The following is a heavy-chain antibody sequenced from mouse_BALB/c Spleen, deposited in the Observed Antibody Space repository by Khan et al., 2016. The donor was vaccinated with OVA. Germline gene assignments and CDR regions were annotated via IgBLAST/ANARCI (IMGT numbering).Heavy chain of an antibody. Sequence: VQLVESGPGLVAPSQSLSITCTVSGFSLTGYGVNWVRQPPGKGLEWLGMIWGDGSTDYNSGLKSRLSISKDNSKSQVFLKMNSPQTDDTASYYCASAYYGNYREAMDYWGQGASVTVSS. CDR3: ASAYYGNYREAMDY. J-gene: IGHJ4*01. CDR1: GFSLTGYG. CDR2: IWGDGST. D-gene: IGHD2-10*01. V-gene: IGHV2-6-7*01.